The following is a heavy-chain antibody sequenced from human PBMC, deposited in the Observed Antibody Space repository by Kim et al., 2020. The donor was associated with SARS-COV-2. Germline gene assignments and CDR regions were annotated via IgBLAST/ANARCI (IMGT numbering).Heavy chain of an antibody. D-gene: IGHD2-21*01. CDR3: ARDDVRAYCGGDCYGGADY. J-gene: IGHJ4*02. CDR1: GYTFTSYG. CDR2: ISAYNGNT. Sequence: ASVKVSCKASGYTFTSYGISWVRQAPGQGLEWMGWISAYNGNTNYAQKLQGRVTMTTDTSTSTAYMELRSLRSDDTAVYYCARDDVRAYCGGDCYGGADYWGQGTLVTVAS. V-gene: IGHV1-18*04.